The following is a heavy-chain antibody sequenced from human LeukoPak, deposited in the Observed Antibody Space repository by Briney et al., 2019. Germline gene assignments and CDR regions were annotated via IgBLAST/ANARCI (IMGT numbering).Heavy chain of an antibody. D-gene: IGHD6-13*01. Sequence: GGSLRLSCAASGFTFSNYSMNWLRQAPGKGLEWVSYISSSGSVIHYADSVKGRFTISRDNAKNSVYLQMNNLRAEDTAVYYCARDGGSSWYGACDIWGQGTMVTVSS. CDR1: GFTFSNYS. V-gene: IGHV3-48*01. J-gene: IGHJ3*02. CDR2: ISSSGSVI. CDR3: ARDGGSSWYGACDI.